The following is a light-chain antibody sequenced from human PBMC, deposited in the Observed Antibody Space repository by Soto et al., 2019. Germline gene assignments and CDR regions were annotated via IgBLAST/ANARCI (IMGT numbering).Light chain of an antibody. Sequence: QSAVTQPPSVSGSPGQSVTISCTGTSSDVGGYNYVSWYQQHPEKAPKLMIYDVNKRHSGIPDRFSGSKAGNKAALTISGLQADDEADYYCGLYEGSYTDVFGGGTKLTVL. CDR3: GLYEGSYTDV. V-gene: IGLV2-11*01. CDR2: DVN. CDR1: SSDVGGYNY. J-gene: IGLJ2*01.